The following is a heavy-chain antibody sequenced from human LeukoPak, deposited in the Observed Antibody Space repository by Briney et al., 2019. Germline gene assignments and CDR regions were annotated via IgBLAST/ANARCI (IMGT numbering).Heavy chain of an antibody. D-gene: IGHD1-26*01. V-gene: IGHV3-72*01. CDR3: AGDRGGSYYDY. J-gene: IGHJ4*02. CDR2: TRNKANSYTT. Sequence: GGSLRLSCAASGFTFSDHYMDWVRQAPGKGLEWVGRTRNKANSYTTEYAASVKGRFTISRDDSKNSLYLQMNSLKTEDTAVHYCAGDRGGSYYDYWGQGTLVTVSS. CDR1: GFTFSDHY.